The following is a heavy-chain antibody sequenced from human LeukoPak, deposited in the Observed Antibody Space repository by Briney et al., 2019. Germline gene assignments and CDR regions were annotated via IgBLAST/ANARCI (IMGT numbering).Heavy chain of an antibody. Sequence: GGSLRLSCAASGFTFSSYGMHWVRQAPGKGLEGVAVIWYDGSNKYYADSVKGRFTISRDNSKNTLYLQMNGLRAEDTAVYYCARERGYCSGGSCNDAFDIWGQGTMVTVSS. CDR1: GFTFSSYG. CDR2: IWYDGSNK. D-gene: IGHD2-15*01. J-gene: IGHJ3*02. CDR3: ARERGYCSGGSCNDAFDI. V-gene: IGHV3-33*01.